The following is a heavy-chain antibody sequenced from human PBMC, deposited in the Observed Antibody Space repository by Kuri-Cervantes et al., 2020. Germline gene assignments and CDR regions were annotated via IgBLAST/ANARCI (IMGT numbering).Heavy chain of an antibody. CDR1: GFTFDDYA. V-gene: IGHV3-9*01. CDR3: ARERETYCTNGVCYMYYFDY. Sequence: SLKISCAASGFTFDDYAMHWVRQAPGRGLEWVSGISWNSGSISYADSVKGRFTISRDNAKSSLHLQMNSLRVEDTAVYYCARERETYCTNGVCYMYYFDYWGQGTLVTVSS. J-gene: IGHJ4*02. D-gene: IGHD2-8*01. CDR2: ISWNSGSI.